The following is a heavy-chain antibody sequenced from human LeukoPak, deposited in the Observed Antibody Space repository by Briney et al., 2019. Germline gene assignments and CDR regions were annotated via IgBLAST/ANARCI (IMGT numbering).Heavy chain of an antibody. D-gene: IGHD3-10*01. CDR3: ATTWFGELFPFDY. CDR2: ISYDGSNK. Sequence: SGGSLRLSCAASGFTFSSYGMHWVRQAPGKGLEWVAVISYDGSNKYYADSVKGRFTISRDNSKNTLYLQMNSLRAEDTAVYYCATTWFGELFPFDYWGQGTLVTVSS. V-gene: IGHV3-30*03. CDR1: GFTFSSYG. J-gene: IGHJ4*02.